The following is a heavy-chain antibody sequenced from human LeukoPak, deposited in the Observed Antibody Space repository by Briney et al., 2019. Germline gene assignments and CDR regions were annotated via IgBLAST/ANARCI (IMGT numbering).Heavy chain of an antibody. CDR3: AKDIAAWGAAAGTFGMDV. J-gene: IGHJ6*02. CDR2: ISWNSGSI. Sequence: GGSLRLSCAASEFTFDDYAMHWVRQAPGKGLEWVSGISWNSGSIGYADSVKGRFTISRDNAKNSLYLQMNSLRAEDTALYYCAKDIAAWGAAAGTFGMDVWGQGTTVTVSS. V-gene: IGHV3-9*01. D-gene: IGHD6-13*01. CDR1: EFTFDDYA.